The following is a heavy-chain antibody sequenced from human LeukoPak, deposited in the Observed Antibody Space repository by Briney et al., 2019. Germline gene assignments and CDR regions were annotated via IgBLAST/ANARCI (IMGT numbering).Heavy chain of an antibody. D-gene: IGHD2-2*02. CDR1: EFTLSNYW. CDR2: IKQDGSEK. CDR3: ARDGYCSGSTCYRFFDY. V-gene: IGHV3-7*03. J-gene: IGHJ4*02. Sequence: PGGSLRLSCAASEFTLSNYWMSWVRQAPGKGLEGVANIKQDGSEKYYVDSVKGRFTISRDNAKNSLYLQMNSLRAEDTAVYYCARDGYCSGSTCYRFFDYWGQGTLVTVSS.